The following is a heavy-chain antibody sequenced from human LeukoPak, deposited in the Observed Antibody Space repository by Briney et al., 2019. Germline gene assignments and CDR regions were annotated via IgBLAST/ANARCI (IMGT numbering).Heavy chain of an antibody. J-gene: IGHJ4*02. D-gene: IGHD1-26*01. CDR1: GFTVDSNY. CDR2: IYTGGNT. Sequence: GGSLRLPCAASGFTVDSNYLSWVRQAPGKGLEWVSTIYTGGNTYYAASVKGRFTISRDFSKNTVFLHMNSLRAEDTAMYYCARGLVSGSQRGYFDYWGQGTLVTVSS. V-gene: IGHV3-53*01. CDR3: ARGLVSGSQRGYFDY.